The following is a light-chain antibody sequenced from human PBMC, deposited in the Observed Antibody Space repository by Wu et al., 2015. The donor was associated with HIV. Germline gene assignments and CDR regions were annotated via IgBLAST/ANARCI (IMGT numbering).Light chain of an antibody. Sequence: DIQLTQSPSFLSVSVGDRVTITCRASQGISSYLAWYQQQPGKAPKLLIYAASTLQSGVPSRFSGSGSGTEFTLTISSLQPEDFATYYCQRLNGYPLTFGGGTKVEIK. J-gene: IGKJ4*01. CDR2: AAS. V-gene: IGKV1-9*01. CDR1: QGISSY. CDR3: QRLNGYPLT.